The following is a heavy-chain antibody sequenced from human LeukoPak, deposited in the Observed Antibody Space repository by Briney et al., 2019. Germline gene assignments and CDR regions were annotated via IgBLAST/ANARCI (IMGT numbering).Heavy chain of an antibody. CDR3: AKQHNIPAVGTHFDY. V-gene: IGHV3-23*01. Sequence: TGGSLRLSCAASRFTFSSYAMSWVRQAPEKGLEWVSVISGSGGSTYQADSVKGRFTISRDNSKSTLYLQMNSLRAEDTAVYYCAKQHNIPAVGTHFDYRGQGTLVTVSS. J-gene: IGHJ4*02. D-gene: IGHD6-13*01. CDR1: RFTFSSYA. CDR2: ISGSGGST.